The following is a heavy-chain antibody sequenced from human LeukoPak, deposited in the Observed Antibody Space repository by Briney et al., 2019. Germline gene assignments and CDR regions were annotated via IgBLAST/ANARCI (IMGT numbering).Heavy chain of an antibody. CDR3: ARDTDYGDYEGYFDY. CDR2: ISYDGSNK. CDR1: GFTFSSYS. D-gene: IGHD4-17*01. J-gene: IGHJ4*02. Sequence: GGSLRLSCAASGFTFSSYSMNWVRQAPGKGLEWVAVISYDGSNKYYADSVKGRFTISRDNSKNTLYLQMNSLRAEDTAVYYCARDTDYGDYEGYFDYWGQGTLVTVSS. V-gene: IGHV3-30*03.